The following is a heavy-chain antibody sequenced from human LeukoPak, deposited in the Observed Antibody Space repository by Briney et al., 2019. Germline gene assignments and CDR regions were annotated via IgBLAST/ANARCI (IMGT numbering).Heavy chain of an antibody. Sequence: GGSLRLSCAASGFTFSSYGMHWVRQAPGKGLEWVALISDDGRNKYYADSVKGRFTISRDNSKNTLYLQMSSLRAEDTAVYYCARDFTKDIVATIPDYWGQGTLVTVSS. J-gene: IGHJ4*02. CDR1: GFTFSSYG. CDR3: ARDFTKDIVATIPDY. D-gene: IGHD5-12*01. V-gene: IGHV3-33*05. CDR2: ISDDGRNK.